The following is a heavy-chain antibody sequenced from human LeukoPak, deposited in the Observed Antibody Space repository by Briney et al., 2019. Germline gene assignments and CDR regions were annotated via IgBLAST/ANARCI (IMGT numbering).Heavy chain of an antibody. CDR1: GFLYYIFW. CDR2: IKQDGSEK. CDR3: ARDSGYLDY. Sequence: GGPLRLSCGAWGFLYYIFWVRWVRGARGEGLEWVANIKQDGSEKYYVDSVKGRFTISRDNAKNSLYLQMNSLRAEDTAVYYCARDSGYLDYWGQGTLVTVSS. D-gene: IGHD3-22*01. V-gene: IGHV3-7*01. J-gene: IGHJ4*02.